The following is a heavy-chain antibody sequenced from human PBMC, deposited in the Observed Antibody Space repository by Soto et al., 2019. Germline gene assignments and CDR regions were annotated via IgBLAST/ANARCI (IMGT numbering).Heavy chain of an antibody. D-gene: IGHD3-10*01. CDR2: ISPMFGAA. CDR1: GGTFNTYA. J-gene: IGHJ4*02. V-gene: IGHV1-69*19. CDR3: AREVQVHTPAFVY. Sequence: QVQLVQSGAEMKKPGSSVKVSCQSSGGTFNTYAMNWVRQAPGQGPEWMGDISPMFGAANYAPKFQGRVTITEDESRGTSYMQLSSLTSEDTALYFCAREVQVHTPAFVYWGQGTLVTVSS.